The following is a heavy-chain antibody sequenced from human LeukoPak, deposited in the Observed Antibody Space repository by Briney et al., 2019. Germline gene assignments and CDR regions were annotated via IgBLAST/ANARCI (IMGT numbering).Heavy chain of an antibody. CDR1: GGSISSSY. V-gene: IGHV4-4*07. D-gene: IGHD3-10*01. J-gene: IGHJ6*02. CDR3: AREPMVRGLIIFYYYYGMDV. CDR2: IYTSGST. Sequence: SETLSLTRTDPGGSISSSYWSWIRPPAGKGLEWIGRIYTSGSTNYNPSLKSRVTMSVDTSKNQFSLKLSSVTAADTAVYYCAREPMVRGLIIFYYYYGMDVWGQGTTFTVSS.